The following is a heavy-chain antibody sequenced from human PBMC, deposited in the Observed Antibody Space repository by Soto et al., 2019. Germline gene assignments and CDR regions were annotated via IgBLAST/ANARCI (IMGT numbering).Heavy chain of an antibody. V-gene: IGHV3-30*18. J-gene: IGHJ4*02. CDR2: ISHEGGTQ. CDR1: GFTFSDYG. CDR3: AKEGSPKVSRWDDY. Sequence: QVQLAESGGGVVQPGGSLRLSCAASGFTFSDYGIDWIRQAPGKGLEWVAVISHEGGTQYYADSVRGRFTVPIDNSKTILYLQMNSLRPEDTAVYFCAKEGSPKVSRWDDYWGQGTLVTVSS. D-gene: IGHD1-26*01.